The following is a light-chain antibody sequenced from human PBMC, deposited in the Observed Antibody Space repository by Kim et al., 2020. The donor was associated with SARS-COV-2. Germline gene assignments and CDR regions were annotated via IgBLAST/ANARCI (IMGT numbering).Light chain of an antibody. J-gene: IGKJ1*01. CDR2: AAS. V-gene: IGKV1-27*01. Sequence: ASVGDRVNITGRASQGTSNSLAWFQQRPGKAPKHLIYAASTWQSGVPSRFSGSGSGTDFTLTISGLQPEDFATYYCQKYNTAPCTFGQGTKVDIK. CDR1: QGTSNS. CDR3: QKYNTAPCT.